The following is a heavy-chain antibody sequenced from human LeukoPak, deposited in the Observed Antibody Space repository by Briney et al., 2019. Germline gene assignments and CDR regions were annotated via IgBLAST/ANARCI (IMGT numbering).Heavy chain of an antibody. Sequence: GASVKVSCKASGGTFSSYAISWVRQAAGQGLEWMGRIIPILGIANYAQKFQGRVTITADKSTSTAYMELSSLRSEDTAVYYCASPFKTTELENLDYWGQGTLVTVSS. D-gene: IGHD1-1*01. J-gene: IGHJ4*02. V-gene: IGHV1-69*04. CDR2: IIPILGIA. CDR3: ASPFKTTELENLDY. CDR1: GGTFSSYA.